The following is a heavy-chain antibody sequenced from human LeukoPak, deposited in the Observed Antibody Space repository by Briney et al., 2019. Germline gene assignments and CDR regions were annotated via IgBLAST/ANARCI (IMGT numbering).Heavy chain of an antibody. D-gene: IGHD3-22*01. CDR3: ARGHYYDSSGSYAFDI. Sequence: VASVKVSCKASGYTFTSYDINWVRQATGQGLEWMGWMNPNSGNTGYAQKFQGRVTMTRNTSISTAYMELSSLGSEDTAVYYCARGHYYDSSGSYAFDIWGQGTMVTVSS. J-gene: IGHJ3*02. CDR2: MNPNSGNT. CDR1: GYTFTSYD. V-gene: IGHV1-8*01.